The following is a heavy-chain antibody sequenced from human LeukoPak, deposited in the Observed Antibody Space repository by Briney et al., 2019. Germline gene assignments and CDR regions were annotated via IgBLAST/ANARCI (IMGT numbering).Heavy chain of an antibody. J-gene: IGHJ4*02. CDR1: GGSISRYY. CDR3: ARDIRTGSFDY. D-gene: IGHD1-14*01. Sequence: PSETLSLTCTVSGGSISRYYWSWIRQPPEKGLEWIGYIYYSGSTNYNPSLKSRVTISVDTSKNQFSLKLSSVTAADTAVYYCARDIRTGSFDYWGQGTLVTVSS. V-gene: IGHV4-59*01. CDR2: IYYSGST.